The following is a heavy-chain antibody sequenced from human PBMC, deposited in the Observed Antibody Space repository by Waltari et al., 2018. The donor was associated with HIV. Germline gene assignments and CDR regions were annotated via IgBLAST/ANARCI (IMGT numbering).Heavy chain of an antibody. V-gene: IGHV3-33*01. CDR1: GFTFSSYG. D-gene: IGHD2-21*02. CDR2: YWYKGSNK. Sequence: QVQLVASGGGVVQPGRSLRLSCAASGFTFSSYGMHWVRQAPGKGVEGVEVYWYKGSNKDYAGSVKGRFTISRDNSKNTLYLQMNSLRAEDTAVYYCAREDLLYCGGDCYPGDYWGQGTLVTVSS. CDR3: AREDLLYCGGDCYPGDY. J-gene: IGHJ4*02.